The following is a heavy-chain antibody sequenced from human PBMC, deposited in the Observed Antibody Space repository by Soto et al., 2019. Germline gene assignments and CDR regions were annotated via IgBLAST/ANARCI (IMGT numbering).Heavy chain of an antibody. CDR3: AKGLTTNCYVGLDY. D-gene: IGHD2-2*01. CDR1: GFTVSNFY. V-gene: IGHV3-53*01. Sequence: GGSLRLSCAASGFTVSNFYISWVRQAPGKGLEWASIIYRGGNTYYADSVKGRFNISRDNTKNTVYLEMNSLRAEDTAVYYCAKGLTTNCYVGLDYWGQGTLVTVSS. CDR2: IYRGGNT. J-gene: IGHJ4*02.